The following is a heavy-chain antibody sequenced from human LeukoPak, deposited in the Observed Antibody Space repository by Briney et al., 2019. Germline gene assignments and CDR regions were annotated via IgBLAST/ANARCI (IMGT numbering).Heavy chain of an antibody. D-gene: IGHD6-19*01. CDR3: ARDGYSSGWYGRFDY. CDR1: GFTFSSYG. V-gene: IGHV3-30*02. Sequence: GGSLRLSCAASGFTFSSYGMHWVRQAPGKGLEWVAFIRYDGSNKYYADSVKGRFTISRDNSKNTLYLQMNSLRAEDTAVYYCARDGYSSGWYGRFDYWGQGTLVTVSS. CDR2: IRYDGSNK. J-gene: IGHJ4*02.